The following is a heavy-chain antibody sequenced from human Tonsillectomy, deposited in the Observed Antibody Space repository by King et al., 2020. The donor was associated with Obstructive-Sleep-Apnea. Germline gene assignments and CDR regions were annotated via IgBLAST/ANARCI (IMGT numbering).Heavy chain of an antibody. D-gene: IGHD1-26*01. CDR1: GFTFSSYW. J-gene: IGHJ4*02. CDR2: IDSDGIST. V-gene: IGHV3-74*01. CDR3: ARGRRSGSSHFDY. Sequence: VQLVESGGGLVQPGGSLRLSCAASGFTFSSYWMYWVRRAPGKGPVWVSRIDSDGISTSYADSVKGRFTISRDNAKNTLYLQMNSLRAEDTAVYYCARGRRSGSSHFDYWGQGTLVTVSS.